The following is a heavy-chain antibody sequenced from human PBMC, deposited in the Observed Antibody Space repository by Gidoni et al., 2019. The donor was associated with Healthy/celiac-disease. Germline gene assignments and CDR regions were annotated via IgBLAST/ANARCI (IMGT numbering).Heavy chain of an antibody. CDR3: ARVTTGNDAFDI. CDR1: ALPFSDYY. CDR2: ISISSSYT. Sequence: VHHVASGVGMVKPRGSLILSCAPSALPFSDYYMSWIRQAPGKGLEWVSYISISSSYTNYAEAVKGRFTISRDNAKNSLYLEMNSLSAEDAGVYYCARVTTGNDAFDIWGPGTMVTVSS. J-gene: IGHJ3*02. V-gene: IGHV3-11*06. D-gene: IGHD1-1*01.